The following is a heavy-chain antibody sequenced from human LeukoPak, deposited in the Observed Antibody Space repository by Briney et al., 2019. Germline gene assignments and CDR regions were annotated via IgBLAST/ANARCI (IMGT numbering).Heavy chain of an antibody. V-gene: IGHV1-2*02. D-gene: IGHD2-2*01. CDR2: INPNSGGT. J-gene: IGHJ6*03. CDR1: GYTFTGYY. Sequence: ASVKVSCKASGYTFTGYYMHGVRQAPGQGLEWMGWINPNSGGTNYAQKFQGRVTMTRDTSISTAYMELSRLRSDDTAVYYCARGARERYELLPDYYYYYMDVWGKGTTVTVSS. CDR3: ARGARERYELLPDYYYYYMDV.